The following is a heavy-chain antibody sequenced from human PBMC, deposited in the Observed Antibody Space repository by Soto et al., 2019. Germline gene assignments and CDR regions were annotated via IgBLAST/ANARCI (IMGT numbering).Heavy chain of an antibody. D-gene: IGHD3-16*01. J-gene: IGHJ6*03. CDR3: VKFRGRAYHYYYMDG. CDR2: YGGSGGST. V-gene: IGHV3-23*01. CDR1: GFSFSTYG. Sequence: DVQLLESGGGLAQRGGSLRLSCAASGFSFSTYGMTWVRQAPGKGLEWVSYGGSGGSTYYADSGKGRFTISRDNSKNTRYFQMNSLRAEDMAVYYCVKFRGRAYHYYYMDGWGNGTTVTVSS.